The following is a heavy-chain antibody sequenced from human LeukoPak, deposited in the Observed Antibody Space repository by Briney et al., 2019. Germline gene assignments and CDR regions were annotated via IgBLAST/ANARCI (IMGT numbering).Heavy chain of an antibody. Sequence: GGSLRLSCEASGFILSSYAMAWVRQAPGKGLDRVSVIGASGADTYYSDSAKGRFTVSRDNSKDTLFLHMSSLRAEDTAVYFCATRPRDSSGYYLGAFDGWGQGTTVTVSS. CDR1: GFILSSYA. D-gene: IGHD3-22*01. J-gene: IGHJ3*01. CDR3: ATRPRDSSGYYLGAFDG. CDR2: IGASGADT. V-gene: IGHV3-23*01.